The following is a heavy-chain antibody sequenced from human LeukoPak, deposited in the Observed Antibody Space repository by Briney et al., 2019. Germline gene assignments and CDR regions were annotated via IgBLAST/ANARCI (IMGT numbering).Heavy chain of an antibody. Sequence: SETLSLTCTVSGGSISSGGYYWSWIRQHPGKGLEWIGYIYYSGSTYYNPSLKSRVTISVDTSKNQFSLKLSPVTAADTAVYYCARGGIWFGSYGMDVWGQGTTVTVSS. CDR1: GGSISSGGYY. D-gene: IGHD3-10*01. J-gene: IGHJ6*02. V-gene: IGHV4-31*03. CDR3: ARGGIWFGSYGMDV. CDR2: IYYSGST.